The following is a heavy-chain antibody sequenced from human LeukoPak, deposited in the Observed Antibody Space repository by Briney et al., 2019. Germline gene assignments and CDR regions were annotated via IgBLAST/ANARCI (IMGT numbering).Heavy chain of an antibody. CDR1: GCSISSGYY. D-gene: IGHD6-25*01. J-gene: IGHJ4*02. V-gene: IGHV4-38-2*02. CDR2: IYHSGST. Sequence: SETLSLTCTVSGCSISSGYYWGWIRQPPGKGLEWIGSIYHSGSTYYNPSLKSRVTISVDTSKNQFSLKLSSVTAADTAVYYCARVRKGEQRGDYFDYWGQGTLVTVSS. CDR3: ARVRKGEQRGDYFDY.